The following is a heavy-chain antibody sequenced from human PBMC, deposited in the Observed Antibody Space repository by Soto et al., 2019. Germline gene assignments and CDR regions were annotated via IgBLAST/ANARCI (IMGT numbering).Heavy chain of an antibody. CDR2: MYFGGSF. J-gene: IGHJ5*02. V-gene: IGHV4-59*08. CDR3: ARSYYDSTGFAVDP. Sequence: QMQLQASGPGFVKPSETRSLPCNASGASIGHGYWGWIRQPPGKGLEWIGFMYFGGSFNYNPSLPSRATISVETSKNQFSMKLTSVTASDTAVYYCARSYYDSTGFAVDPWGQGTLVTVS. CDR1: GASIGHGY. D-gene: IGHD3-22*01.